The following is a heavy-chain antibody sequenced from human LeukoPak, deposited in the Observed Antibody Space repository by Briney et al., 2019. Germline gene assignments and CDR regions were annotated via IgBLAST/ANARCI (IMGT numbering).Heavy chain of an antibody. CDR2: MNPNSGNT. J-gene: IGHJ4*02. D-gene: IGHD5-12*01. CDR3: ARAADSGYDFKLYY. V-gene: IGHV1-8*01. Sequence: VASVKVSCKASGYTFTSYDINWVRQATGQGLEWMGWMNPNSGNTGYAQKFQGRVTMTRNTSISTAYMELSSLRSEDTAVYYCARAADSGYDFKLYYWGQGTLVTVSS. CDR1: GYTFTSYD.